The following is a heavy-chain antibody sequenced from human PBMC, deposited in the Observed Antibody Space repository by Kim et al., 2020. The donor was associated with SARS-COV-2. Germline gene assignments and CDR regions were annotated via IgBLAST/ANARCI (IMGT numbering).Heavy chain of an antibody. V-gene: IGHV3-23*01. J-gene: IGHJ4*01. D-gene: IGHD2-21*01. CDR2: ISGTGLST. CDR1: GFTFSNYF. Sequence: GGSLRLSCAASGFTFSNYFMTWVRQAPGKGLEWVSSISGTGLSTYYADSVKGRFTISRDNSKNTVYLQMSSLRPEDTAVFFCAKDRSRRIVWSGSLDYWG. CDR3: AKDRSRRIVWSGSLDY.